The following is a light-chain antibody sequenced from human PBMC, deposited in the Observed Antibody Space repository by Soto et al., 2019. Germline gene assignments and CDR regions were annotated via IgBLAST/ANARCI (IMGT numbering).Light chain of an antibody. Sequence: DVVVTQSPLSLPVTLGQAASISFRSSQSLVYRDGNTYLSWFHQRTGQSPRRLIYKVSNRDSGVPDRFSGSGSGTDFTLKISRVEAEDVGIYYCMQGTHWPLTFGQGTRLEIK. CDR3: MQGTHWPLT. CDR1: QSLVYRDGNTY. V-gene: IGKV2-30*01. J-gene: IGKJ5*01. CDR2: KVS.